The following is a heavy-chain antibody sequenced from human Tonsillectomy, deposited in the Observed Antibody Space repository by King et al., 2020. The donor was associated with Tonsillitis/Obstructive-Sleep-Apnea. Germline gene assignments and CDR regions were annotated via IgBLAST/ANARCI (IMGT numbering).Heavy chain of an antibody. Sequence: TLKESGPTLVKPTQTITLTCTFSGFSLSTGGVGVGWIRQPPERALEWLALIYWDDDKGYSPSLKSRLTITKDTSKNQVVLTMINMDPVDTATYYCARGSYDSDAFDIWGQGTMVTVSS. CDR1: GFSLSTGGVG. V-gene: IGHV2-5*02. CDR2: IYWDDDK. D-gene: IGHD3-10*01. CDR3: ARGSYDSDAFDI. J-gene: IGHJ3*02.